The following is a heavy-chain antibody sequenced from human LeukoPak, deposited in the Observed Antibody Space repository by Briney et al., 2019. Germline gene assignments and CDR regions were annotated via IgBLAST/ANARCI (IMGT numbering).Heavy chain of an antibody. D-gene: IGHD2-2*01. V-gene: IGHV1-2*02. CDR2: TNPSTGGT. CDR3: ARGGAFCSITTCHEFDH. Sequence: ASVKVSCKTSGYTFTGSYLHWVRQVPGQGLEWMGWTNPSTGGTKSAQQFEGRGTMTRDPSNTTGYLELRSLRLDDTATYYCARGGAFCSITTCHEFDHWGQGTLVIVSS. J-gene: IGHJ4*02. CDR1: GYTFTGSY.